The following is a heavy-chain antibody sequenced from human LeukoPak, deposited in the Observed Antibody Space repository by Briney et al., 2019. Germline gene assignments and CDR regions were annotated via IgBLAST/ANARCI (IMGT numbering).Heavy chain of an antibody. D-gene: IGHD2-2*01. CDR2: ISSSSNTI. V-gene: IGHV3-48*01. J-gene: IGHJ4*02. CDR3: APGYCTSSNCARYFEH. CDR1: GFTFNSYS. Sequence: GGSLRLSCAASGFTFNSYSMNWVRQAPGKGLEWVSYISSSSNTIYYADSVKGRFTISRDNAKNSLYLQLNSLRVEDTAVYYCAPGYCTSSNCARYFEHWGQGTLVTVSS.